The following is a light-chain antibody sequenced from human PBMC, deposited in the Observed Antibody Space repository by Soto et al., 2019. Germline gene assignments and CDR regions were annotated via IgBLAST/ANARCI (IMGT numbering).Light chain of an antibody. V-gene: IGKV3D-7*01. CDR2: GAS. J-gene: IGKJ5*01. CDR3: QQDYNLPIT. CDR1: QSISSSY. Sequence: EVVMTQSPATLSVSPGEGATLSCRASQSISSSYLSWYQQKPGQAPRLLIFGASTRATGIPARFSGSGRGSGTDFTLTISSLQPEDFAVYYCQQDYNLPITFGQGTRLEIK.